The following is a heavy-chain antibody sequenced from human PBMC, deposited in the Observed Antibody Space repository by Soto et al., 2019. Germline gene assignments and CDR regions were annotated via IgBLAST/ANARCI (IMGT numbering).Heavy chain of an antibody. CDR3: ARVIASYWYFDL. Sequence: QLQLQESGPGLVKPSETLSLTCAVSGGSISSRNSYWGWVRQPPGKGLEWLASISSSGTTYYNASLRSRLTLPSETSKNQFSLYVNSVPAAYTAVYYCARVIASYWYFDLWGRGTLVTVSS. J-gene: IGHJ2*01. CDR1: GGSISSRNSY. CDR2: ISSSGTT. V-gene: IGHV4-39*01. D-gene: IGHD3-22*01.